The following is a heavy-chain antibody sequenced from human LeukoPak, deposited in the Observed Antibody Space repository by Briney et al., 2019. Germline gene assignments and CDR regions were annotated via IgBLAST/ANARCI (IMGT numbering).Heavy chain of an antibody. J-gene: IGHJ4*02. V-gene: IGHV1-18*04. CDR1: GYTFTSHG. Sequence: ASVKVSCKASGYTFTSHGISWVRQPPGQGLEWMGWISAYNGNTNYAQKLQGRVTMTTDTSTSTAYMELRSLRSDDTAVYYCARGGGGHCSSTSCPTPDYWGQGTLVTVSS. CDR2: ISAYNGNT. D-gene: IGHD2-2*01. CDR3: ARGGGGHCSSTSCPTPDY.